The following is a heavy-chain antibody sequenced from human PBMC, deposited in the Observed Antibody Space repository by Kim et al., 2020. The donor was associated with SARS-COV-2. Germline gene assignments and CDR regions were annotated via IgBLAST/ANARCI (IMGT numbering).Heavy chain of an antibody. V-gene: IGHV3-30-3*01. Sequence: GGSLRLSCAASGFTFSSYAMHWVRQAPGKGLEWVAVISYDGSNKYYADSVKGRFTISRDNSKNTLYLQMNSLRAEDTAVYYCARDYGSGWYEGFDYWGQGTLVTVSS. CDR3: ARDYGSGWYEGFDY. D-gene: IGHD6-19*01. CDR2: ISYDGSNK. J-gene: IGHJ4*02. CDR1: GFTFSSYA.